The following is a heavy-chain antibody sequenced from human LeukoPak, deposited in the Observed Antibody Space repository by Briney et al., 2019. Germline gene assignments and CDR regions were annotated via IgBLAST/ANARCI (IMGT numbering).Heavy chain of an antibody. J-gene: IGHJ4*02. D-gene: IGHD3-10*01. CDR1: GGSISSHY. Sequence: SETLSLTCTVSGGSISSHYWSWIRQPPGKGLEWIGYIYYSGSTNYNPSLKSRVTISVDTSKNQFSLKLSSVTAADTAVYYCAKDPLWFGELLMVYWGQGTLVTVSS. V-gene: IGHV4-59*11. CDR3: AKDPLWFGELLMVY. CDR2: IYYSGST.